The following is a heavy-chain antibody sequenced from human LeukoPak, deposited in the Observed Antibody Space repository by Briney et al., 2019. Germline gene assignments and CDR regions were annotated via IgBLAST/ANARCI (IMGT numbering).Heavy chain of an antibody. CDR2: INAGNGDT. CDR1: GYTFTDYV. D-gene: IGHD6-19*01. CDR3: ASRPGIPVAGFDY. V-gene: IGHV1-3*01. Sequence: ASVKVSCKTSGYTFTDYVLNWVRQAPGQRLEWMGWINAGNGDTKYSQNFQGRVTITSDTSASTAYMELSSLRSEDTAVYYCASRPGIPVAGFDYWGQGTLVTVSS. J-gene: IGHJ4*02.